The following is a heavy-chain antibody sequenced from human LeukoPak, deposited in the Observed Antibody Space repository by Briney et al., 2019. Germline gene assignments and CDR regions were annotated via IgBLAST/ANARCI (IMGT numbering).Heavy chain of an antibody. CDR1: GYTFTSYD. CDR2: MNPNSSNT. Sequence: GASVKVSCKASGYTFTSYDINSVRQPTGQRLEWMGGMNPNSSNTGYAQKFQGIVSMTRNPSISTAYMELTGLRSDDTAIYDCARWGRDYYDGGGYSRVGDAFHLWGQGPMVTVSS. J-gene: IGHJ3*01. V-gene: IGHV1-8*01. D-gene: IGHD3-22*01. CDR3: ARWGRDYYDGGGYSRVGDAFHL.